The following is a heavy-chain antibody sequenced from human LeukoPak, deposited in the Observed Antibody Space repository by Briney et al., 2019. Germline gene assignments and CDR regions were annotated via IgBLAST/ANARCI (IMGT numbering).Heavy chain of an antibody. J-gene: IGHJ4*02. D-gene: IGHD7-27*01. Sequence: PGGSLRLSCAASGFTFSDYAMSWVRQAPGKGLEWLSVISGGSSGSTYYADSVTGRFTISRDNSKNTLFLQMNSLRAEDTAVYYCAKAGYWGREISEYYFDYWGQGTLVTVSS. CDR3: AKAGYWGREISEYYFDY. CDR1: GFTFSDYA. V-gene: IGHV3-23*01. CDR2: ISGGSSGST.